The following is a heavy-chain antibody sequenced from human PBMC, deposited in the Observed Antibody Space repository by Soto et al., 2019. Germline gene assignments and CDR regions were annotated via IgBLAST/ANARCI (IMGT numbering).Heavy chain of an antibody. D-gene: IGHD2-15*01. CDR2: VGGSGGST. V-gene: IGHV3-23*01. CDR3: AKDPYCGGGGCYGMDV. J-gene: IGHJ6*02. Sequence: GGSLRLSCGASAFSVSSNYMSWVRQAPGKGLEWVSVVGGSGGSTYYADSVKGRFTISRDNSQNTLYLQMNSLRAEDTAIYYYAKDPYCGGGGCYGMDVWGQGTTVTVSS. CDR1: AFSVSSNY.